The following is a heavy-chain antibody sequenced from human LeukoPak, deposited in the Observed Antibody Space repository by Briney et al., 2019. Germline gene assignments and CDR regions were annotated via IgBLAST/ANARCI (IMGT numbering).Heavy chain of an antibody. CDR2: MNPNSGNT. Sequence: GASVKVSCTASGYTFTSYDINWVRQATGQGLEWMGWMNPNSGNTGYAQKFQGRVTMTRNTSISTAYMELSSLRSEDTAVYYCARGFSAIVERVRGAESNCDYWGQGTLVTVSS. J-gene: IGHJ4*02. CDR3: ARGFSAIVERVRGAESNCDY. CDR1: GYTFTSYD. V-gene: IGHV1-8*01. D-gene: IGHD3-10*01.